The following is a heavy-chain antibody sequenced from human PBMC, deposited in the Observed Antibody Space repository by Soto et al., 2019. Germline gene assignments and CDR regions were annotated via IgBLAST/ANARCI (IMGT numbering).Heavy chain of an antibody. J-gene: IGHJ6*02. Sequence: HVQLQESGPGLVKPSETLSLTCTVSGGSISSYYWNWIRQPPGKGLEWIGYIYYSGNTNYNPSLKSRVTISVDSSKSQFFLKLPSVPAADTAVYFCARDGRLMLRGFSFYNGMDVWGQGTTVTVSS. D-gene: IGHD3-10*01. V-gene: IGHV4-59*01. CDR3: ARDGRLMLRGFSFYNGMDV. CDR1: GGSISSYY. CDR2: IYYSGNT.